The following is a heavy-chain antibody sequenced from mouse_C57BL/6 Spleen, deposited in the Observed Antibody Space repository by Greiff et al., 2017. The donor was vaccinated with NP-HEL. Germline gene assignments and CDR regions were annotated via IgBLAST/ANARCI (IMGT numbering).Heavy chain of an antibody. CDR1: GYSITSGYY. D-gene: IGHD3-2*02. V-gene: IGHV3-6*01. CDR3: ASGQARTMDY. Sequence: EVKLQESGPGLVKPSQSLSLTCSVTGYSITSGYYCNWIRQFPGSKLEWMGYISYDGSNNYNPSLKNRISITLDTSKNQFFLKLNSVTTEDTATYYWASGQARTMDYWGQGTSVTVSS. J-gene: IGHJ4*01. CDR2: ISYDGSN.